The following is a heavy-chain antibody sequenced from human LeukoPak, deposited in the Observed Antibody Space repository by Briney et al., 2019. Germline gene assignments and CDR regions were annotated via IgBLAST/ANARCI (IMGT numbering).Heavy chain of an antibody. CDR3: ARRYCSSTSCYEGYYFDY. CDR2: IGTGGDT. CDR1: GFTFSNYD. D-gene: IGHD2-2*01. J-gene: IGHJ4*02. Sequence: GGSLRLSCAASGFTFSNYDMEWVRQPTGKPLEWVSHIGTGGDTYYPTPVKGRFTASRENAENSLYLQMNSLRAEDTAVYYCARRYCSSTSCYEGYYFDYWGQGTLVTVSS. V-gene: IGHV3-13*01.